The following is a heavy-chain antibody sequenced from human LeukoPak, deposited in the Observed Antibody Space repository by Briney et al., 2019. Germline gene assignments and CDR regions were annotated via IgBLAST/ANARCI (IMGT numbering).Heavy chain of an antibody. CDR1: GFTFGSYS. V-gene: IGHV3-21*04. D-gene: IGHD6-19*01. Sequence: GGSLRLSCAVSGFTFGSYSMNWVRQAPGKGLEWVSFISTSGSYIYYADSVKGRFTISRDNAKNSLYLQMNSLRAEDTAVYYCAKDLWIAVAGTFDYWGQGTLVTVCS. CDR3: AKDLWIAVAGTFDY. CDR2: ISTSGSYI. J-gene: IGHJ4*02.